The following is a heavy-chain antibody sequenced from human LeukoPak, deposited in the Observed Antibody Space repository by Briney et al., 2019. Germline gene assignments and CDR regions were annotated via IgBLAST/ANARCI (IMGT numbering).Heavy chain of an antibody. CDR2: INHSGSA. CDR1: GGSFSGYY. J-gene: IGHJ3*02. V-gene: IGHV4-34*01. Sequence: SETLSLTCAVYGGSFSGYYWNWIRQPPGKGLEWIGEINHSGSANYNPSLKSRVTISVDTSKNQFSLKLSSVTAADTAVYYCARPRVRVRAFDTWGQGTMVTVSS. CDR3: ARPRVRVRAFDT. D-gene: IGHD3-10*01.